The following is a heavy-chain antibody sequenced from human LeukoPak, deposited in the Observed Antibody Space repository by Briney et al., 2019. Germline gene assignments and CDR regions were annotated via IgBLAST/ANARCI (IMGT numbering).Heavy chain of an antibody. D-gene: IGHD6-6*01. CDR3: ARGLGYSSSSN. V-gene: IGHV4-34*01. CDR2: INHSGST. Sequence: PSETLSLTCAVYGGSFSGYYWSWIRQPPGKVLEWIGEINHSGSTNYNPSLKSRVTISVDTSKNQFSLKLSSVTAADTAVYYCARGLGYSSSSNWGQGTLVTVSS. J-gene: IGHJ4*02. CDR1: GGSFSGYY.